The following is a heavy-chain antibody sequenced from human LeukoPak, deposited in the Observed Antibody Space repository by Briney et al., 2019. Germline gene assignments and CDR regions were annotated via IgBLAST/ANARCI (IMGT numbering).Heavy chain of an antibody. V-gene: IGHV3-48*02. J-gene: IGHJ4*02. CDR2: ISSSSSTI. CDR1: GFTFSSYS. D-gene: IGHD6-19*01. CDR3: PSTRAVAGHYFDY. Sequence: GGSLRLSCAASGFTFSSYSMNWVRQAPGKGLEWVLYISSSSSTIYYADSVKGRFTISRDNAKNSLYLQMNSLRDEDTAVYYWPSTRAVAGHYFDYWGQGTLVAVSS.